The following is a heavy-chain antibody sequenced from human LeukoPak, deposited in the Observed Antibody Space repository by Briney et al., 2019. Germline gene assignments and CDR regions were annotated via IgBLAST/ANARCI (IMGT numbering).Heavy chain of an antibody. J-gene: IGHJ5*02. CDR1: GFTFSSYW. V-gene: IGHV3-74*01. D-gene: IGHD2-21*02. Sequence: PGGSLRLSCAASGFTFSSYWMHWVRQAPGKGLVWVSRISPDGTNTNYADSVKGRFTISRDNAKNTVDLQMNSLRGEDTAVYYCARDAGDCGGDCPRWFDPWGRGTLVTVSS. CDR2: ISPDGTNT. CDR3: ARDAGDCGGDCPRWFDP.